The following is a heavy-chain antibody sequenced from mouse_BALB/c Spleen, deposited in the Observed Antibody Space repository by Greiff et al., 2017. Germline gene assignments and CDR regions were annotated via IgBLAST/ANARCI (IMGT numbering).Heavy chain of an antibody. Sequence: VQLQQSGPGLVQPSQSLSITCTVSGFSLTSYGVHWVRQSPGKGLEWLGVIWSGGSTDYNAAFISRLSISKDNSKSQVFFKMNSLQANDTAIYYCARNYYDDAMDYWGQGTSVTVSS. CDR3: ARNYYDDAMDY. J-gene: IGHJ4*01. CDR1: GFSLTSYG. D-gene: IGHD1-1*01. V-gene: IGHV2-2*02. CDR2: IWSGGST.